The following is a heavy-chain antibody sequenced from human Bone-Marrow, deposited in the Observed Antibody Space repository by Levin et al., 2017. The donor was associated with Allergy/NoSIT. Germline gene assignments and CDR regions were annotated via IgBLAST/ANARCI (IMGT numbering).Heavy chain of an antibody. V-gene: IGHV3-33*01. CDR1: GFTFSSYG. D-gene: IGHD2-15*01. CDR3: ARDTLRVVQDY. CDR2: IWYDGSNK. J-gene: IGHJ4*02. Sequence: SCAASGFTFSSYGMHWVRQAPGKGLEWVAVIWYDGSNKYYADSVKGRFTISRDNSKNTLYLQMNSLRAEDTAVYYCARDTLRVVQDYWGQGTLVTVSS.